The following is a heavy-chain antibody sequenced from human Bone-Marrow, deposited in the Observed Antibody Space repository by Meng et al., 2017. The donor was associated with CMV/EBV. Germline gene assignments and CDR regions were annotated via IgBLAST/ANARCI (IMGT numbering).Heavy chain of an antibody. Sequence: GESLKISCAASGFTVSSNYMSWVRQAPGKGLEWVANIKQDGSEKYYVDSVKGRFTISRDNAKNSLYLQMNSLRAEDTAVYYCAREDDFWSGLDYWGQGTLVTVSS. CDR2: IKQDGSEK. CDR3: AREDDFWSGLDY. CDR1: GFTVSSNY. D-gene: IGHD3-3*01. J-gene: IGHJ4*02. V-gene: IGHV3-7*01.